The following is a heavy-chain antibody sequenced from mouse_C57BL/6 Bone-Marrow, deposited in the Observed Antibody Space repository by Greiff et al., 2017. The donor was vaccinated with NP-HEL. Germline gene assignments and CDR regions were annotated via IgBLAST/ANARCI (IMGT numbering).Heavy chain of an antibody. Sequence: EVQLQQSGAELVRPGASVKLSCTASGFNIKDDYMHWVKQRPEQGLEWIGWIDPENGDTEYASKFQGKATITADTSSNTDYLQLSSLTSEDTAVYYYTTSLYTLAYWGQGTLVTVSA. CDR2: IDPENGDT. D-gene: IGHD2-12*01. CDR1: GFNIKDDY. V-gene: IGHV14-4*01. CDR3: TTSLYTLAY. J-gene: IGHJ3*01.